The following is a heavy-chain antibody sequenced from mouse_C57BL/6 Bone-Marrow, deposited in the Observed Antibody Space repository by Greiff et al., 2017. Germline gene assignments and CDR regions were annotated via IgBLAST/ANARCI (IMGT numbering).Heavy chain of an antibody. D-gene: IGHD4-1*01. J-gene: IGHJ2*01. V-gene: IGHV14-4*01. Sequence: VHVKQSGAELVRPGASVKLSCTASGFNIKDDYMHWVKQRPEQGLEWIGWIDPENGDTEYASKFQGKATITADTSSNTAYLQLSSLTSEDTAVYYCTRNWGHYFDYWGQGTTLTVSS. CDR1: GFNIKDDY. CDR2: IDPENGDT. CDR3: TRNWGHYFDY.